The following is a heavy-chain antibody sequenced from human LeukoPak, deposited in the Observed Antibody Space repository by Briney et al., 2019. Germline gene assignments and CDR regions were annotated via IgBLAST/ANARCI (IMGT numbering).Heavy chain of an antibody. Sequence: ASVKVSCKASGYTFTGYYMHWVRQAPGQGLEWMGWINPNSGGTNYAQKFQGRVTMTRDTSISTAYMELSRLRSDDTAVYYCARERRTSGPGAYYYDSSGPYGMDVWGQGTTVTVSS. CDR3: ARERRTSGPGAYYYDSSGPYGMDV. V-gene: IGHV1-2*02. CDR1: GYTFTGYY. D-gene: IGHD3-22*01. CDR2: INPNSGGT. J-gene: IGHJ6*02.